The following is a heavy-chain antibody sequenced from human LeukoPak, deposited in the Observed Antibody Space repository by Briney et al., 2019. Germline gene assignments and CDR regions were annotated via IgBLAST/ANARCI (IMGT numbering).Heavy chain of an antibody. J-gene: IGHJ5*02. CDR3: ARVLIADFAMVRDNWFDP. CDR1: GGSFSGYY. V-gene: IGHV4-34*01. D-gene: IGHD3-10*01. CDR2: INHSGGT. Sequence: PSETLSLTCAVYGGSFSGYYWSWIRQPPGKGLEWIGEINHSGGTNYNPSLKSRVTISVDTSKNQFSLKLSSVTAADTAVYYCARVLIADFAMVRDNWFDPWGQGTLVTVSS.